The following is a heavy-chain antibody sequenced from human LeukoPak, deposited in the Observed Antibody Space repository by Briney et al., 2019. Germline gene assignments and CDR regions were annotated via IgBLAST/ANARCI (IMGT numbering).Heavy chain of an antibody. CDR1: GFTFSSYA. Sequence: GGSLRLSCAASGFTFSSYAMSWVRQAPGKGLEWVSAISGSGGSTYYADSVKGRFTISTDNSKNTLYLQMNSLRAEDTAVYYCAKDGGPVVIAAAGTGYYFDYWGQGTLVTVSS. J-gene: IGHJ4*02. V-gene: IGHV3-23*01. CDR2: ISGSGGST. D-gene: IGHD6-13*01. CDR3: AKDGGPVVIAAAGTGYYFDY.